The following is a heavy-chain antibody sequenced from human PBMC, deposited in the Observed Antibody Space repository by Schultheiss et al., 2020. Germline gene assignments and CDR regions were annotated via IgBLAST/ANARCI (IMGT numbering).Heavy chain of an antibody. D-gene: IGHD3-10*01. J-gene: IGHJ4*02. CDR3: ARWLMVQGVID. Sequence: ASVKVSCKASGYTFTGYYMHWVRQATGQGLEWMGWMNPNSGNTGYAQKFQGRVTMTRNTSISTAYMELSSLRSEDTAVYYCARWLMVQGVIDWGQGTLVTVSS. V-gene: IGHV1-8*02. CDR2: MNPNSGNT. CDR1: GYTFTGYY.